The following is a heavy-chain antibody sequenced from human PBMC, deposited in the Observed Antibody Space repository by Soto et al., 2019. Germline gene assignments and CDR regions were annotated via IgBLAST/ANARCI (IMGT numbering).Heavy chain of an antibody. J-gene: IGHJ5*02. CDR2: ISYDGSNK. CDR3: GRELPNWFDP. Sequence: QVQLVESGGGVVQPGRSLRLSCAASGFTFSSYGMHWVRQAPGKGLEWVAVISYDGSNKYYADSVKGRFTISRDNSKNTLYLQMNSLRAEDTAVYYCGRELPNWFDPWGQGTLVTVSS. D-gene: IGHD2-15*01. CDR1: GFTFSSYG. V-gene: IGHV3-30*03.